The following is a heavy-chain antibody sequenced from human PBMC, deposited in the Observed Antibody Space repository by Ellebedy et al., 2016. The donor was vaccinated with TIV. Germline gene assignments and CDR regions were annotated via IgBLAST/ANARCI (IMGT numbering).Heavy chain of an antibody. CDR3: ARDLGHSGYDLFDS. CDR2: MKQDGSEE. Sequence: GGSLRLSCAASGFTFSNYWMTWVRQAAGRGLEWVANMKQDGSEEYYVDSVKGRFIISRDNAKNSLYLRMNSLRAEDTAVYYCARDLGHSGYDLFDSWGQGTLVTVSA. J-gene: IGHJ4*02. D-gene: IGHD5-12*01. CDR1: GFTFSNYW. V-gene: IGHV3-7*03.